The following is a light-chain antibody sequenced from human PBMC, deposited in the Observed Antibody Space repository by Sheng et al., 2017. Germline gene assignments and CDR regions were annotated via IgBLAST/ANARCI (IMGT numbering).Light chain of an antibody. CDR2: TAF. V-gene: IGKV1-NL1*01. CDR3: LQFYSTPT. J-gene: IGKJ4*01. CDR1: QDITTY. Sequence: DIQMTQSPSSLSASVGDRVTITCQASQDITTYLNWYQQTPGKPPKLLLYTAFTLQTGVPSRFSGSGSGADYTLTISTLQPEDFATYYCLQFYSTPTFGGGTKVQI.